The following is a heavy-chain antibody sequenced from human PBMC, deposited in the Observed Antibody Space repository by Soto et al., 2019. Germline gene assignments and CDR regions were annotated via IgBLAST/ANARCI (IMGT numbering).Heavy chain of an antibody. D-gene: IGHD5-12*01. CDR1: GFTFRSYG. CDR3: AKSTYNGYPFDY. V-gene: IGHV3-30*18. Sequence: QVRLVESGGGVVQPGRSLRLSCAASGFTFRSYGMHWVRQAPGKGLEWVAVISYDGSNKYYADSVKGRFTISRDNSKNTLYLQMNSLRAEDTAVYYCAKSTYNGYPFDYWGQGTLVTVSS. CDR2: ISYDGSNK. J-gene: IGHJ4*02.